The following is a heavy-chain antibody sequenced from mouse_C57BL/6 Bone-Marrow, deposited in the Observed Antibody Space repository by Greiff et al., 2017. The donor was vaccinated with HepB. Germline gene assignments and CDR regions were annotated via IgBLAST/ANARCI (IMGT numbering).Heavy chain of an antibody. Sequence: VQLQQSGAELAMPGASVKLSCKASGYTFPSYGICWVKQRTGQGLEWIGEIYPRSGNTYYNEKFKGKATLTADKSSSTAYMELRSLTSEDSAVYFCARRSDLQWDAMDYWGQGTSVTVSS. CDR1: GYTFPSYG. V-gene: IGHV1-81*01. J-gene: IGHJ4*01. CDR2: IYPRSGNT. CDR3: ARRSDLQWDAMDY. D-gene: IGHD2-1*01.